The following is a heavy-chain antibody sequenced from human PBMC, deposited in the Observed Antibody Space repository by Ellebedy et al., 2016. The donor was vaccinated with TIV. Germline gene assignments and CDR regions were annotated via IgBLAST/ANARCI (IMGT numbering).Heavy chain of an antibody. V-gene: IGHV3-33*01. CDR2: IWYDGSNK. CDR3: ARGDVTLIRGVITGDAFDI. Sequence: GESLKISXAASGFTFSSYGMHWVRQAPGKGLEWVAVIWYDGSNKYYADSVKGRFTISRDNSKNTLYLQMNSLRAEDTAVYYCARGDVTLIRGVITGDAFDIWGQGTMVTVSS. J-gene: IGHJ3*02. D-gene: IGHD3-10*01. CDR1: GFTFSSYG.